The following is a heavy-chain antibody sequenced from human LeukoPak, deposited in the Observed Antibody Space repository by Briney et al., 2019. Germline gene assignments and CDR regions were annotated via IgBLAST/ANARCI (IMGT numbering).Heavy chain of an antibody. Sequence: SVKVSCKASGGTFSSYAITWVRQAPGQGLEWMGGIIPISKTTDYAQTFQGRVTISADESTSTAYLEVSSLRSEDTAVYYCARPRYYYYGMDVWGQGTTVTVSS. J-gene: IGHJ6*02. CDR1: GGTFSSYA. CDR2: IIPISKTT. V-gene: IGHV1-69*13. CDR3: ARPRYYYYGMDV.